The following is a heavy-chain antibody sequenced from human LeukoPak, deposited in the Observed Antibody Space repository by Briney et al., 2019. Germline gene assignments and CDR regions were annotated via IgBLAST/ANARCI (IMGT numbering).Heavy chain of an antibody. Sequence: GGSLRLSCAASGCTFSSYSMNWVRQAPGKGLEWVSYISSSSSTIYYADSVKGRFTISRDNAKNSLYLQMNSLRAEDTAVYYCARECRVSSTPLYYFDYWGQGTLVTVSS. V-gene: IGHV3-48*04. CDR3: ARECRVSSTPLYYFDY. CDR1: GCTFSSYS. CDR2: ISSSSSTI. J-gene: IGHJ4*02. D-gene: IGHD2-2*01.